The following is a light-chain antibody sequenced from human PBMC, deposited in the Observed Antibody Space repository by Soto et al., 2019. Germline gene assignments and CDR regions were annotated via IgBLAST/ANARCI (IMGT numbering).Light chain of an antibody. CDR3: QQYYSLPLT. CDR2: AAS. J-gene: IGKJ4*01. CDR1: PGISSY. V-gene: IGKV1D-8*03. Sequence: VIWLTQSPSLLSASTADRVTISCRMSPGISSYLAWYQQKPGKAPELLIYAASTFQNGAPSRFSGSGSGTDFTLTISCLQSEDFATYYCQQYYSLPLTFGGGTKVESK.